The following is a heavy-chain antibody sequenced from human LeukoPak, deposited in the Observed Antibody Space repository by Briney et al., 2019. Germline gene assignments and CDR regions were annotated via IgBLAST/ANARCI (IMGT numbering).Heavy chain of an antibody. Sequence: KPSQTLSLTCTVSGGSISSGSYYWSWIRQSAGKGLEWIGRIYTSGSTNYNPSLKSRVTISVDTSKNQFSLKLSSVTAADTAVYYCARGGEEYQLLLGYYYYYMDVWGKGTTVTVSS. J-gene: IGHJ6*03. CDR3: ARGGEEYQLLLGYYYYYMDV. CDR2: IYTSGST. CDR1: GGSISSGSYY. D-gene: IGHD2-2*01. V-gene: IGHV4-61*02.